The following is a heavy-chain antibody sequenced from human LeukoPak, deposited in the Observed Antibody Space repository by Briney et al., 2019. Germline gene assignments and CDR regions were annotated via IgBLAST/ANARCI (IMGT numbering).Heavy chain of an antibody. CDR1: GGSISSGGYS. CDR3: ARHDSSGYYSDY. CDR2: IYYSGST. Sequence: PSETLSLTCAVSGGSISSGGYSWSWIRQPPGKGLEWIGYIYYSGSTYYNPSLKSRVTISVDTSKNQFSLKLSSVTAADTAVYYCARHDSSGYYSDYWGQGTLVTVSS. J-gene: IGHJ4*02. V-gene: IGHV4-31*11. D-gene: IGHD3-22*01.